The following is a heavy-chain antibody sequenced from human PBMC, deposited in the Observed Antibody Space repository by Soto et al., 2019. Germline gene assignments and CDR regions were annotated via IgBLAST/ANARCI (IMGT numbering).Heavy chain of an antibody. V-gene: IGHV3-23*01. CDR2: ISGTGGTT. D-gene: IGHD3-22*01. CDR1: GFTFSNAW. CDR3: TNSRSSVYYRNGFDI. Sequence: TGGSLRLSCAASGFTFSNAWINWVRQAPGKGLEWVSGISGTGGTTYYADSVKGRFTISRDNSKNTLYLQMTSLRAEDTAVYYCTNSRSSVYYRNGFDIWGQGTMVTVSS. J-gene: IGHJ3*02.